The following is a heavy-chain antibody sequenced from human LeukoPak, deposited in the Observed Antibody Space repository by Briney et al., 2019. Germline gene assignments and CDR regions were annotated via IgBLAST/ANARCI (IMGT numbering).Heavy chain of an antibody. CDR2: INSDGSST. CDR3: ARRRSGHYFDY. Sequence: GGSLRLSCSASGFTFSNYWMHWVRHAPGKGLVWVSRINSDGSSTSYADSVKGRFTISRDNAKNTLYLQMNSLRAEDTAVYYCARRRSGHYFDYWGRGTLVTVSS. V-gene: IGHV3-74*01. J-gene: IGHJ4*02. CDR1: GFTFSNYW. D-gene: IGHD6-25*01.